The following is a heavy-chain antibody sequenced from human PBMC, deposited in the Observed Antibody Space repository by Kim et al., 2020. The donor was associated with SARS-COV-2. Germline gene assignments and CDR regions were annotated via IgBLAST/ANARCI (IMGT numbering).Heavy chain of an antibody. J-gene: IGHJ4*02. V-gene: IGHV4-31*02. D-gene: IGHD2-8*01. CDR3: AREGMVSLTFDY. Sequence: SNPSLRSRVTTSVETSKNQFSLNLSSVTAADTAVYYCAREGMVSLTFDYWGQGTLVTVSS.